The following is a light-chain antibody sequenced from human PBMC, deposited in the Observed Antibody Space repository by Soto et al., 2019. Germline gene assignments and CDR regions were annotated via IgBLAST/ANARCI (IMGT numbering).Light chain of an antibody. J-gene: IGKJ5*01. CDR1: QSISSY. CDR2: AAS. Sequence: DIQMTQSPSSLSASVCDRVTITCRASQSISSYLNWYHQKPGKAPKLLIYAASSLQSGVPSRFSGSGSGTEFTLTISSLQPEDFATYYCQQSYSPSITFGQGTRLEIK. V-gene: IGKV1-39*01. CDR3: QQSYSPSIT.